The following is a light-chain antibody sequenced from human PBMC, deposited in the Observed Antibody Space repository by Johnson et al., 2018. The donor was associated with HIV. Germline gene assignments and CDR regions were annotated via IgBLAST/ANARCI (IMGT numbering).Light chain of an antibody. CDR1: SSNIGNNY. V-gene: IGLV1-51*01. CDR2: ETT. J-gene: IGLJ1*01. Sequence: QSVLTQPPSVSAAPGQKVTISCSGSSSNIGNNYVSWYQQLPGTAPKLLIYETTKRPSGIPDRFSGSRSGTSATLGITGLQTGDEADYYCGTWDSNLSAYVFGTGTKVTGL. CDR3: GTWDSNLSAYV.